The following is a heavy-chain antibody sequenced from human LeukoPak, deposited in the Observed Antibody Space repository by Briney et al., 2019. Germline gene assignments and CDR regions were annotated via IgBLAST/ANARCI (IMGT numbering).Heavy chain of an antibody. D-gene: IGHD5-12*01. V-gene: IGHV4-59*11. J-gene: IGHJ6*03. CDR1: GGSFSSHY. Sequence: SETLSLTCTVSGGSFSSHYWSWIRQPPGKGLEWIGYISYSGTTNSNPSLKSRVTISLDTSKNQLSLKLTSVTAADTAIYYCAREVVAPIDMYYYYSMDIWGKGTTVTVSS. CDR2: ISYSGTT. CDR3: AREVVAPIDMYYYYSMDI.